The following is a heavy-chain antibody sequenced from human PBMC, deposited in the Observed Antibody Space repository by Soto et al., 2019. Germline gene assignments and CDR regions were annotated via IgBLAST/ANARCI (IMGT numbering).Heavy chain of an antibody. V-gene: IGHV3-23*01. Sequence: GSLRLSCAASGFTFSSYAMSWVRQAPGKGLEWVSAISGSGGSTYYADSVKGRSTISRDNSKNTLYLQMNSLRAEDTAVYYCAKGGGWYYDSSGYYPYWGQGTLVTVSS. J-gene: IGHJ4*02. D-gene: IGHD3-22*01. CDR2: ISGSGGST. CDR1: GFTFSSYA. CDR3: AKGGGWYYDSSGYYPY.